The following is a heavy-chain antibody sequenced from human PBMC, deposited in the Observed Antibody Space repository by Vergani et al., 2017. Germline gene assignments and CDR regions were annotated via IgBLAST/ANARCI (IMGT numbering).Heavy chain of an antibody. J-gene: IGHJ4*02. V-gene: IGHV3-21*01. CDR3: ARDAHYYDSGGDY. CDR1: GFPFSSYS. CDR2: ISSSSSYI. D-gene: IGHD3-22*01. Sequence: EVQLVESGGGLVKPGGSLRPPCAASGFPFSSYSMNWVRQAPGKGLGWFSSISSSSSYIYYADSVKGRLTISRDNAKNSLYLQMNSLRAEETVVYYCARDAHYYDSGGDYWGQGTLVTVSS.